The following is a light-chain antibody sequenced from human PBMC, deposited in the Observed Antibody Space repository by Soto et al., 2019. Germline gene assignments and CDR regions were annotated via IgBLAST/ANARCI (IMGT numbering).Light chain of an antibody. J-gene: IGKJ2*01. V-gene: IGKV2-24*01. CDR2: KTS. CDR3: LHATHFPHT. Sequence: DVVLTQTPLSSPATVGQPASISCRSSQGLVHSDGNTYLNWLQQRPGQPQRLLIYKTSNRFSGVSDRCRGSGAGIDFTVKISRVEAEDVGIYYCLHATHFPHTFGQGTKLEIK. CDR1: QGLVHSDGNTY.